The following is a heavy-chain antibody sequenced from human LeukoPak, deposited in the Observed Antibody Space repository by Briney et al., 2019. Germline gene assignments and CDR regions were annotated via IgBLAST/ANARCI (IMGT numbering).Heavy chain of an antibody. V-gene: IGHV3-23*01. CDR2: ISAGGITT. CDR3: ARKSGSGNFPPDY. J-gene: IGHJ4*02. CDR1: GFTFDDYA. D-gene: IGHD3-10*01. Sequence: AGGSLRLSCAASGFTFDDYAMHWVRQAPGKGLEWVSVISAGGITTYYADSVKGRFTISRDNSKNTVFLQMSSLRAEDTALYYCARKSGSGNFPPDYWGQGTLVTVSS.